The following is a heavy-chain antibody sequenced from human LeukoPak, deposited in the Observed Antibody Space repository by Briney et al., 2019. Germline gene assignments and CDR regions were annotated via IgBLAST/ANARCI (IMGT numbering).Heavy chain of an antibody. V-gene: IGHV4-59*08. CDR2: VYDIDST. D-gene: IGHD6-13*01. CDR3: ARLEYSSSWYGVDP. Sequence: PSETLSLTCTVSGASISNYYWSWLRQPPGKGLEWIGYVYDIDSTNYNPSLMRRVTISVDTSKNQFSLKLSSVTAADTAVYYCARLEYSSSWYGVDPWGQGTLVTVSS. J-gene: IGHJ5*02. CDR1: GASISNYY.